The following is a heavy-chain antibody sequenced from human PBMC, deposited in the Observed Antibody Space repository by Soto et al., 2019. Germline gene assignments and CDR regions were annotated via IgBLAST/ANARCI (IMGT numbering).Heavy chain of an antibody. Sequence: QVQLVESGGGVVQPGRCLRLSCAAPGFTFSSYAMHWVRQAPGKGLEWVAFISYDGSDKFYADSVKGRFIISRDNSENTLYLQMNSLRAEDTAVYYCARERDSFDDWGQGTLVIVSS. CDR2: ISYDGSDK. V-gene: IGHV3-30-3*01. J-gene: IGHJ4*02. CDR3: ARERDSFDD. CDR1: GFTFSSYA. D-gene: IGHD2-15*01.